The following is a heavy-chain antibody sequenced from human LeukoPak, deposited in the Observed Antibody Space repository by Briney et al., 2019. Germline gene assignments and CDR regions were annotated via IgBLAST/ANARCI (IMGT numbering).Heavy chain of an antibody. V-gene: IGHV4-59*01. CDR1: RDSISNYY. CDR3: ATSRVYCGSECYFDP. J-gene: IGHJ5*02. Sequence: SETLSLTCSVSRDSISNYYCNWIRQAPGKGLEWIGYIYYSGSTTYNPSLKSRVTISIDMSKNEFSLHLGSLTAADTAVYYCATSRVYCGSECYFDPWGQGTLVTVSS. CDR2: IYYSGST. D-gene: IGHD2-21*01.